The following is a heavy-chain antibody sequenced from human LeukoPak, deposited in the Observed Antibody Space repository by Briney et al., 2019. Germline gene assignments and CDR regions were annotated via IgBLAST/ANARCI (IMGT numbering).Heavy chain of an antibody. J-gene: IGHJ5*02. CDR3: ATGVGATLGWFDP. Sequence: ASVKVSCKASGYTFTSYAMHWVRQAPGQRLEWMGWINAGNGNTKYSQKFQGRVTMTEDTSTDTAYMELSSLRSEDTAVYYCATGVGATLGWFDPWGQGTLVTVSS. D-gene: IGHD1-26*01. CDR1: GYTFTSYA. CDR2: INAGNGNT. V-gene: IGHV1-3*01.